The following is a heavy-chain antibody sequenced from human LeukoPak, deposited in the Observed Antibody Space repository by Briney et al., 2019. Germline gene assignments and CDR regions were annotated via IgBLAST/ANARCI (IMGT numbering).Heavy chain of an antibody. CDR1: GGSITNYY. Sequence: SETLPLTCTVSGGSITNYYWSWIRQPPGKGLEYVGYIYYSGNTNYNPSLNSRVTISVDTSKKQFSLKLDSVTAADTAVYYCARGPGSPSGDNYGRPLDYWGQGTLVTVSS. V-gene: IGHV4-59*01. CDR2: IYYSGNT. CDR3: ARGPGSPSGDNYGRPLDY. J-gene: IGHJ4*02. D-gene: IGHD5-18*01.